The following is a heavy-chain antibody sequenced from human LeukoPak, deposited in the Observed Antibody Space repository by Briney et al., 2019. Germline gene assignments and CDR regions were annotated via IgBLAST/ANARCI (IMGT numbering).Heavy chain of an antibody. CDR3: ARGEYSGITRSAGIVYFDY. J-gene: IGHJ4*02. CDR1: GFTFSSYT. CDR2: ISYDGSNK. D-gene: IGHD3-10*01. Sequence: GGSLRLSCAASGFTFSSYTMHWVRQAPGKGLEWVAVISYDGSNKYYADSVKGRFTISGDNSKNTLYLQMNSLRAEDTAVYYCARGEYSGITRSAGIVYFDYWGQGTLVTVSS. V-gene: IGHV3-30*04.